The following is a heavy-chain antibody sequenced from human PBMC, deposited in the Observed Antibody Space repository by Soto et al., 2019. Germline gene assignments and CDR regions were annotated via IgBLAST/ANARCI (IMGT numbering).Heavy chain of an antibody. CDR2: INAGNGNT. CDR1: GYTCTSYA. V-gene: IGHV1-3*01. J-gene: IGHJ4*02. D-gene: IGHD6-19*01. CDR3: AREGAVADLDY. Sequence: QVQLVQSGAEVKKPGASVKVSCKASGYTCTSYAMHWVRQAPGQRLEWMGWINAGNGNTKYSQKFQGRVTITRDTSASTVYMELSRLRSEDTAVYYCAREGAVADLDYWGQGTLVTVSS.